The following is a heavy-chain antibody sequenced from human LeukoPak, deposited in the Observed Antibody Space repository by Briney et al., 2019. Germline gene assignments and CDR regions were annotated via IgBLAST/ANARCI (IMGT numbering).Heavy chain of an antibody. J-gene: IGHJ4*02. V-gene: IGHV4-39*01. CDR3: AFSGWFWGAFDY. D-gene: IGHD6-19*01. CDR2: RSSTGIT. CDR1: GGSISISNYF. Sequence: SETLSLTCSVSGGSISISNYFWGWIRQPPGKGLAWIASRSSTGITHYHSSLESRISVSVETSKSQFSLRLTSLTAADTAVYYCAFSGWFWGAFDYWGQGILVTVSS.